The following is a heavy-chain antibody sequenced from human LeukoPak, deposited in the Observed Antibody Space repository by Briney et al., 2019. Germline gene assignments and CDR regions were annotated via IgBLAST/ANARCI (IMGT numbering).Heavy chain of an antibody. CDR2: ISYDGSNK. CDR1: GFTFSTKG. V-gene: IGHV3-30*18. D-gene: IGHD5-24*01. Sequence: GRSLRLSCVVSGFTFSTKGMHWVRQAPGKGLEWVTLISYDGSNKYYADSVKGRFTISRDNSKSTLYLQMNSLRNEDTAVYYCAKGGTRLRDAYNFDYWGQGTLVTVSS. CDR3: AKGGTRLRDAYNFDY. J-gene: IGHJ4*02.